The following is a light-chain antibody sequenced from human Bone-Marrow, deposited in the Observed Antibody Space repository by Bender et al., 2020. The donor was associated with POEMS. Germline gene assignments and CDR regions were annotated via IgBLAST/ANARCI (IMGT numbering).Light chain of an antibody. V-gene: IGLV3-21*03. CDR3: QVWESGDHPV. CDR1: NLGTKI. Sequence: SYMLTQPPSVSVAPGKTAKITCGGDNLGTKIVHWYQQKSGQAPVLVVHDDTDRPSGIPERFSGSNSGNTATLTISRVEAADEADFYCQVWESGDHPVFGGGTKLTVL. CDR2: DDT. J-gene: IGLJ3*02.